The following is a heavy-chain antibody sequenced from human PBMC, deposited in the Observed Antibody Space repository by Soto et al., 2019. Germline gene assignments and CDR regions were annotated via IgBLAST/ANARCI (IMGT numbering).Heavy chain of an antibody. J-gene: IGHJ4*02. CDR3: ERGGSDSSRWPENDY. CDR1: GFTFSSYW. Sequence: PXGSLRLSCAASGFTFSSYWMHWVRQAPGKGLVWVSRIKSYGSSTSYADSVRGRFTISRDSAKNTLYLQMNSLRAEDTAVYYCERGGSDSSRWPENDYWGQGTLVTVSS. D-gene: IGHD6-13*01. CDR2: IKSYGSST. V-gene: IGHV3-74*01.